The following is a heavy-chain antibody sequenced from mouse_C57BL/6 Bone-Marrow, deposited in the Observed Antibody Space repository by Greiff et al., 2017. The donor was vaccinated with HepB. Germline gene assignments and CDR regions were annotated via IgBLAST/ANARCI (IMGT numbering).Heavy chain of an antibody. D-gene: IGHD1-1*01. CDR3: VSWSGTVEGDHY. V-gene: IGHV10-1*01. CDR1: GFSFNTYA. J-gene: IGHJ4*01. Sequence: EVQLQESGGGLVQPKGSLKLSCAASGFSFNTYAMNWVRQAPGKGLEWVARIRSKSNNYATYYADSVKDRFTISRDDSESMLYLQMNNVKTEDTARYYCVSWSGTVEGDHYWGQGTSVTVSS. CDR2: IRSKSNNYAT.